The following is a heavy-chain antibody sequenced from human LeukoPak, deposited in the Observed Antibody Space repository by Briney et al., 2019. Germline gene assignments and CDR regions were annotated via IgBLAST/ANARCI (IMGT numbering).Heavy chain of an antibody. J-gene: IGHJ4*02. Sequence: GGSLRLSCAASGFTFSNAWMSWVRQAPGKGLEWVGRIRNKANGYTTDYAASVKGRFTISRDDSKNSLYLQMNSLETEDTAMYYCARGRDRGSYFDCWGQGTLVTVSS. CDR1: GFTFSNAW. D-gene: IGHD1-26*01. V-gene: IGHV3-72*01. CDR3: ARGRDRGSYFDC. CDR2: IRNKANGYTT.